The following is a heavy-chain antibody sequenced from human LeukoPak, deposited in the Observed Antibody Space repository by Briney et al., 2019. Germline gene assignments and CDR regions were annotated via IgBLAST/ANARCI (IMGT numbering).Heavy chain of an antibody. CDR3: ARGRKPDYYYYYYMDV. V-gene: IGHV1-8*03. J-gene: IGHJ6*03. CDR2: MNPNSGNT. Sequence: ASVKVSCKASGYTFTSYGINWVRQATGQGLEWMGWMNPNSGNTGYAQKFQGRVTITRNTSISTAYMELSSLRSEDTAVYYCARGRKPDYYYYYYMDVWGKGTTVTVSS. CDR1: GYTFTSYG.